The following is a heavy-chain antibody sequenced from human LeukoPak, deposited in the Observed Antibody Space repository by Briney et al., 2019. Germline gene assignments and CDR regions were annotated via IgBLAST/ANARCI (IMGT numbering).Heavy chain of an antibody. J-gene: IGHJ6*02. CDR3: ERDPVALRFLAWLPYYGMDV. V-gene: IGHV3-21*01. CDR1: GFTFSSYS. Sequence: PGGSLRLSCAASGFTFSSYSMNWVRQAPGKGLDWVSSISSSSSYIYSADSVKGRFTISRDNAKNSLYLQMNSLRAEDTAVYYCERDPVALRFLAWLPYYGMDVWGQGTTVTVSS. D-gene: IGHD3-3*01. CDR2: ISSSSSYI.